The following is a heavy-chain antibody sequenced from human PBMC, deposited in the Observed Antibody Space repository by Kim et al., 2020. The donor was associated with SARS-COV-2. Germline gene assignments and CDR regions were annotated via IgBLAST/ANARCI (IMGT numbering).Heavy chain of an antibody. CDR2: ISAGDVNT. CDR1: GYTFTSFP. CDR3: ARDGHDYANFDY. V-gene: IGHV1-3*01. Sequence: ASVKVSCKASGYTFTSFPMHWVRQAPGRRLEWIGWISAGDVNTKYSQKFQGRVTITRDTSASTVYMELSSLRSEDTAVYYCARDGHDYANFDYWGQGTLVSDSS. J-gene: IGHJ4*02. D-gene: IGHD3-16*01.